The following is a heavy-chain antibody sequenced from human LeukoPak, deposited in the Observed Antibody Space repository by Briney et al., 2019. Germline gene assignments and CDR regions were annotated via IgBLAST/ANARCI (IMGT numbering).Heavy chain of an antibody. CDR2: INRGTKST. J-gene: IGHJ5*02. CDR1: GYSFTIHY. D-gene: IGHD3-16*02. V-gene: IGHV1-46*01. CDR3: ARDRLVFDP. Sequence: ASVKVSCKASGYSFTIHYMHWVRQAPGQGPEWMGMINRGTKSTNYAQKFQGRVTMTTDTSTSTAYMELRSLRPDDTAVYYCARDRLVFDPWGQGTLVTVSS.